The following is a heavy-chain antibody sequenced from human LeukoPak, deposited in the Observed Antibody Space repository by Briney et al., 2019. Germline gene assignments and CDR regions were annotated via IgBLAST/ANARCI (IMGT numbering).Heavy chain of an antibody. CDR3: ARALGSYSGGN. CDR2: IYHSGST. CDR1: GGSISSNNW. Sequence: SETLSLTCAVSGGSISSNNWRNWVRQPPGKELEWIGEIYHSGSTNYNPSLKSRVTISVDKSKNRISLKLNSVTAADTAVYYCARALGSYSGGNWGQGTLVTVSS. D-gene: IGHD1-26*01. J-gene: IGHJ4*02. V-gene: IGHV4-4*02.